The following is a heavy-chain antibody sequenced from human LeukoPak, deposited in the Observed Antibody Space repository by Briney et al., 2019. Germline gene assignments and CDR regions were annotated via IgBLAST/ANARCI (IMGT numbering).Heavy chain of an antibody. CDR3: ARDGPWKSDC. D-gene: IGHD1-1*01. J-gene: IGHJ4*02. Sequence: GSLRLSCAASGFTFSSYWMSWVRQAPGKGLEWIGSICSGGNTCYNPSLESRVTISVDSSRSHFFLQLTSATAADTAVYFCARDGPWKSDCWGQGTLVTVSS. V-gene: IGHV4-59*05. CDR1: GFTFSSYW. CDR2: ICSGGNT.